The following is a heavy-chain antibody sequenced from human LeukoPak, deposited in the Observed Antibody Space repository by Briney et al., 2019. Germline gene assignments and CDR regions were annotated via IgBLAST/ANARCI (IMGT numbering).Heavy chain of an antibody. V-gene: IGHV1-18*01. D-gene: IGHD1-26*01. CDR1: GYTFIRNG. J-gene: IGHJ4*02. Sequence: ASLKVSCKASGYTFIRNGISWVRQAPGQGLEWMGWISPYNENRKYLQKLQGRVTLTTDTSTSTAYMELRSLTSDDTAVYYCAREESIGRYQFLHDYWGQGTLVTVSS. CDR2: ISPYNENR. CDR3: AREESIGRYQFLHDY.